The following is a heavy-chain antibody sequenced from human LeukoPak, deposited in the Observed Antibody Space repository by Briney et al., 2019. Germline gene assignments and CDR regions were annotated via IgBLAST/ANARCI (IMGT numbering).Heavy chain of an antibody. CDR3: TSRVVVPAAISDY. Sequence: GGSLRLSCAASGFTVSSKHMTWVRQAPGKGLEWVSVVCSGGTTYYADSVKGRFTISKDNSNNTLYLQMNSLRAEDTAVCYCTSRVVVPAAISDYWGQGTLVTVSS. V-gene: IGHV3-53*01. CDR1: GFTVSSKH. CDR2: VCSGGTT. J-gene: IGHJ4*02. D-gene: IGHD2-2*01.